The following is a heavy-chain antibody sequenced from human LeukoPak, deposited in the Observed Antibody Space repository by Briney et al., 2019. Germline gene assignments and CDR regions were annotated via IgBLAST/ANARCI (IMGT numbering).Heavy chain of an antibody. CDR3: AKGLGIAVAGDY. J-gene: IGHJ4*02. CDR1: GFTFSSYG. Sequence: GGSLRLSCAASGFTFSSYGMHWVRQAPGKGLEWVSAISGSGGSTYYADSVKGRFTISRDNSKNTLYLQMNSLRAEDTAVYYCAKGLGIAVAGDYWGQGTLVTVSS. CDR2: ISGSGGST. V-gene: IGHV3-23*01. D-gene: IGHD6-19*01.